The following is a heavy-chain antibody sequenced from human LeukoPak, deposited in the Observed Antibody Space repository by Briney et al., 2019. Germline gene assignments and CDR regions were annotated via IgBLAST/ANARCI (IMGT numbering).Heavy chain of an antibody. V-gene: IGHV3-30*18. D-gene: IGHD4-23*01. Sequence: PGGSLRLSCAASGFTFSCYGMHWVRQAPGKGLEWVAVISYDGSNKYYADSVKGRFTISRDNSKNTLYLQMNSLRAEDTAVYYCAKDSARLQWYTDVWGQGTTVTVSS. CDR2: ISYDGSNK. CDR1: GFTFSCYG. CDR3: AKDSARLQWYTDV. J-gene: IGHJ6*02.